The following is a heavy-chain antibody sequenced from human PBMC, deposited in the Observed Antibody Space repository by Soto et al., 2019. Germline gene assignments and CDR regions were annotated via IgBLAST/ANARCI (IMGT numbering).Heavy chain of an antibody. CDR1: GFTFSSYW. CDR3: ARDSPGATGDPLFYYYYGMDV. Sequence: QPGGSLRLSCAASGFTFSSYWMHWVRQAPGKGLVWVSRINSDGSSTSYADSVKGRFTISRDNAKNTLYLQMNSLRAEDTAVYYCARDSPGATGDPLFYYYYGMDVWGQGTTVTVSS. J-gene: IGHJ6*02. D-gene: IGHD1-26*01. V-gene: IGHV3-74*01. CDR2: INSDGSST.